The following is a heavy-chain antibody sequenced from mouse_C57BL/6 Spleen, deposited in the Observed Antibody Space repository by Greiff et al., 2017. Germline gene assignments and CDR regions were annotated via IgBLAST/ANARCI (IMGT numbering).Heavy chain of an antibody. CDR2: IYPRSGNT. CDR1: GYTFTSYG. Sequence: QVQLKQSGAELARPGASVKLSCKASGYTFTSYGISWVKQRTGQGLEWIGEIYPRSGNTYYNEKFKGKATLTADNSSSTAYMQLRSLTSEYSAVXFCASPPLDYWGQGTSVTVSS. V-gene: IGHV1-81*01. CDR3: ASPPLDY. J-gene: IGHJ4*01.